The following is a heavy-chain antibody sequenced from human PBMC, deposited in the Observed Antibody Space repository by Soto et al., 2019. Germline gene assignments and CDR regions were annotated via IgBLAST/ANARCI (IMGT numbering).Heavy chain of an antibody. CDR1: GGAVSSGSYY. Sequence: QVQLQESGPGLVKASETQSLTCTVAGGAVSSGSYYWSWIRQPPGKGLEWIGYIYYSGSTKYNPSLKSRVTISVDTSKNQFSLKLSSVTAADTAVYYCARAGLGDGSDYWGQGTLVTVSS. J-gene: IGHJ4*02. D-gene: IGHD1-26*01. V-gene: IGHV4-61*01. CDR2: IYYSGST. CDR3: ARAGLGDGSDY.